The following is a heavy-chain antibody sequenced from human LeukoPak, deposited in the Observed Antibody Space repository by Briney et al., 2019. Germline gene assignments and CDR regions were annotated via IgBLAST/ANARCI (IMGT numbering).Heavy chain of an antibody. CDR3: ARGRLGSGSQYDAFDI. J-gene: IGHJ3*02. CDR2: INPNSGDT. Sequence: ASVKVSCKASGYTFTGYYMHWVRQAPGQGLEWMGRINPNSGDTNYAKKFQGRVTMTRDTSISKAYMELSRLTSDDTAVFYCARGRLGSGSQYDAFDIWGQGTMVTVSS. CDR1: GYTFTGYY. V-gene: IGHV1-2*06. D-gene: IGHD3-10*01.